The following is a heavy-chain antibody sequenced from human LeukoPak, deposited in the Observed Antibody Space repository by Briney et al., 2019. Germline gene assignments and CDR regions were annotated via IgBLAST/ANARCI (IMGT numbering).Heavy chain of an antibody. Sequence: GGSLRLSCAASGFTFSSYWMYWVRQVPGKGLVWVSRINSDGSSTTYADSVKGRFTISRDNAKNTLYLQMNSLRVEDTAVYYCVRGPSRHGYRHWGQGTLVTVSS. V-gene: IGHV3-74*01. CDR2: INSDGSST. CDR1: GFTFSSYW. J-gene: IGHJ4*02. CDR3: VRGPSRHGYRH. D-gene: IGHD5-24*01.